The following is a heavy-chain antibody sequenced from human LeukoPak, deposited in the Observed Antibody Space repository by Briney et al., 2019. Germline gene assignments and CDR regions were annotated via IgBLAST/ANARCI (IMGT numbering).Heavy chain of an antibody. V-gene: IGHV4-59*08. CDR2: IYYSGST. D-gene: IGHD3/OR15-3a*01. CDR3: ARFPTWTEGGDY. Sequence: PSETLSLTCTVSGGSISSYYWSWIRQPPGKGLEWIGYIYYSGSTNYDPSLKSRVTISVDTSKNQFSLKLSSVTAADTAAYYCARFPTWTEGGDYWGQGTLVTVSS. CDR1: GGSISSYY. J-gene: IGHJ4*02.